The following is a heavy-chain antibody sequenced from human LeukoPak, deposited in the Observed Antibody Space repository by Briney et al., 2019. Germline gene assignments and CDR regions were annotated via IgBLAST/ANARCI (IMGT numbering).Heavy chain of an antibody. V-gene: IGHV4-59*01. CDR3: ARDFSAAFDI. Sequence: PSETLSLTCTVSGGSISSYYWSWIRQPPGKGLGWIGEINHSGSTNYNPSLKSRVTISVDTSKNQFSLKLSSVTAADTAVYYCARDFSAAFDIWGQGTMVTVSS. J-gene: IGHJ3*02. D-gene: IGHD2/OR15-2a*01. CDR1: GGSISSYY. CDR2: INHSGST.